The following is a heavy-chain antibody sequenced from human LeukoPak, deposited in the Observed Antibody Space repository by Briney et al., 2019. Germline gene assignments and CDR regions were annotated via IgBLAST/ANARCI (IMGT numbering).Heavy chain of an antibody. CDR2: IIPIFGTA. CDR1: GGTFSSYA. D-gene: IGHD6-13*01. Sequence: SVKVSCKASGGTFSSYAISWVRQAPGQGLEWMGGIIPIFGTANYAQKFQGRVTITADESTSTAYMELRSLRSDDTAVYYCARDPAAGTNPFDYWGQGTLVTVSS. J-gene: IGHJ4*02. CDR3: ARDPAAGTNPFDY. V-gene: IGHV1-69*13.